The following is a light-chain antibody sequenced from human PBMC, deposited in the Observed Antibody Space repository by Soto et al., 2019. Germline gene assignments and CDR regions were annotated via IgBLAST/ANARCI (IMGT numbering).Light chain of an antibody. CDR2: DAS. Sequence: DIQMTQSPSTLSASVGDGVTITCRASQTISGWLAWYQQRPWKAPKLLISDASSLRSGVPSRFSGSGSGTEFTLTISSLQPYDFGSYYCQQYKSYPWTFGHGTTVEV. CDR3: QQYKSYPWT. V-gene: IGKV1-5*01. CDR1: QTISGW. J-gene: IGKJ1*01.